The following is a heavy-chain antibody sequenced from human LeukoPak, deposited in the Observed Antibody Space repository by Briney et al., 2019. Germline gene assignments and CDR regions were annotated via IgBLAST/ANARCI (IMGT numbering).Heavy chain of an antibody. J-gene: IGHJ3*02. CDR3: ARPHSPTYYYDSSGYYSAAFDI. V-gene: IGHV5-51*01. D-gene: IGHD3-22*01. Sequence: GESPKISCKGSGYSFTSYWIGWVRQMPGKGLEWMGIIYPGDSDTRYSPSFQGQVTISADKSISTAHLQWSSLKASDTAMYYCARPHSPTYYYDSSGYYSAAFDIWGQGTMVTVSS. CDR1: GYSFTSYW. CDR2: IYPGDSDT.